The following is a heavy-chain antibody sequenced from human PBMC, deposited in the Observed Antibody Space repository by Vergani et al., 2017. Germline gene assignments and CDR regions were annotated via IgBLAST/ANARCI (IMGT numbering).Heavy chain of an antibody. J-gene: IGHJ1*01. V-gene: IGHV3-30*03. CDR2: ISYDGTQK. CDR3: ATKSCGTPGCQIGYFRE. CDR1: GFTSSYYG. D-gene: IGHD1-1*01. Sequence: QVHLVESGGGVVKPGGSLRLSCVVSGFTSSYYGMHWVRQAPGKGLEWVAVISYDGTQKYYADSVKSRFTISRDNSKSTLYLQMNSLRTEDTAVYYCATKSCGTPGCQIGYFREWGQGTLVTVSS.